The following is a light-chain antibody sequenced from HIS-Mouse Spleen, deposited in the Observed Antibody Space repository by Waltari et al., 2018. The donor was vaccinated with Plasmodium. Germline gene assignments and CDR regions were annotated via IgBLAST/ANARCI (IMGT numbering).Light chain of an antibody. CDR2: DVI. CDR3: CSYAGSYNVV. CDR1: SSDVGGYNY. Sequence: QSALTQPRSVSGSPVQSVTLSCTGTSSDVGGYNYVYCYQQHPGKAPQLMIYDVIKRPSGVPDRFSGSKSGNTASLTISGLQAEDEADYYCCSYAGSYNVVFGGGTKLTVL. J-gene: IGLJ2*01. V-gene: IGLV2-11*01.